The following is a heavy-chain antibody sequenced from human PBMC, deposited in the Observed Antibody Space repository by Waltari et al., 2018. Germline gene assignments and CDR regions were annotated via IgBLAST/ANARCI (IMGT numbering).Heavy chain of an antibody. V-gene: IGHV3-30*18. CDR2: ISYDGSNK. CDR1: DCHFSSSG. CDR3: AKGGGEGSSPPFDY. Sequence: GELVGSGVGVVQPGRSLRLSCAASDCHFSSSGIHLVRQSPGKGLEWVAVISYDGSNKYYADSVKGRFTISRDNSKNTLYLQMNSLRAEDTAVYYCAKGGGEGSSPPFDYWGQGTLVTVSS. J-gene: IGHJ4*02. D-gene: IGHD6-6*01.